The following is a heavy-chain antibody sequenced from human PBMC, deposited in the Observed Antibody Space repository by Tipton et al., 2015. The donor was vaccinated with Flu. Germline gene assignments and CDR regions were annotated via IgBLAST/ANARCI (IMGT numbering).Heavy chain of an antibody. J-gene: IGHJ5*02. CDR1: GDSIRSDYY. D-gene: IGHD4-11*01. V-gene: IGHV4-38-2*02. CDR2: IFPTGTT. Sequence: TLSLTCTISGDSIRSDYYWGWIRQPPGKGLEWIGHIFPTGTTYHKPSLKSRVAISINTSKNQLSLKVFSVTATDTAVYYCARRDYSNYVSDPKNWFDPWGRESWSPSPQ. CDR3: ARRDYSNYVSDPKNWFDP.